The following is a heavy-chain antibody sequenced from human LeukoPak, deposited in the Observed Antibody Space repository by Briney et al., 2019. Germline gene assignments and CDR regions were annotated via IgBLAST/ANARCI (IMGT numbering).Heavy chain of an antibody. D-gene: IGHD6-6*01. J-gene: IGHJ6*03. Sequence: ASVKVSCEASGYTFTSYDINWVRQATGQGLEWMGWMNPNSGNTGYAQKFQGRVTITRNTSISTAYMELSSLRSEDTAVYYCARRADSSSSARGKLGYYYYMDVWGKGTTVTVSS. V-gene: IGHV1-8*03. CDR2: MNPNSGNT. CDR1: GYTFTSYD. CDR3: ARRADSSSSARGKLGYYYYMDV.